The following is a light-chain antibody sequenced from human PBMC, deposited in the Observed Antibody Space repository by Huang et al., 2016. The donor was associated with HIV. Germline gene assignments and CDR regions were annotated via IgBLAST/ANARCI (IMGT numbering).Light chain of an antibody. CDR3: QQYDSTPLT. Sequence: DIQMTQSPSSLSASVGDRVTITCRASQGVANSLAWYQQKPGKAPKLLLFAASRLQSGVPSRFSGSASGTDYTLTISSLQPEDFATYYCQQYDSTPLTFGQGTKVEIK. V-gene: IGKV1-NL1*01. CDR1: QGVANS. CDR2: AAS. J-gene: IGKJ1*01.